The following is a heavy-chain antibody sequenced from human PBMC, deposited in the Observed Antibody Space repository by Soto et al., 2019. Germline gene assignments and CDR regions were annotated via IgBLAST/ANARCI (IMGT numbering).Heavy chain of an antibody. CDR1: GGSIRGYY. J-gene: IGHJ4*02. CDR3: VRASMPKAHFDS. D-gene: IGHD2-2*01. V-gene: IGHV4-4*07. CDR2: MHTSGST. Sequence: QMQLQELGPGLVKPSETLSLTCTVSGGSIRGYYWSWIRQSAGMRLEWIGRMHTSGSTNYNPSLKSRVTISVDMSKNQISLKLTSVTAADTALYYCVRASMPKAHFDSWGQGTLVTVSS.